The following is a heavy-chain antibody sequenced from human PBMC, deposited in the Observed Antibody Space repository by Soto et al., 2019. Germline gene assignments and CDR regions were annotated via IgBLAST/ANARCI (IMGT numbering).Heavy chain of an antibody. CDR2: ISGRGGST. D-gene: IGHD1-26*01. Sequence: GGSLRLSCAASGFTFSSYAMSWVRQAPGKGLEWVSAISGRGGSTYYADSVKGRFTISRDNSKNTLYLQMNSLRAEDTAVYYCAKDQGGSYYNLFDYWGQGTLVTVSS. J-gene: IGHJ4*02. V-gene: IGHV3-23*01. CDR1: GFTFSSYA. CDR3: AKDQGGSYYNLFDY.